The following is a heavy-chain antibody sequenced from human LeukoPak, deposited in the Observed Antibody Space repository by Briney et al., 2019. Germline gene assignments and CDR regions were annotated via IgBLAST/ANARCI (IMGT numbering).Heavy chain of an antibody. Sequence: GGSLRLSCAASGVMFRDAAMTWVRQAPGKGLEWVSLIASSGLNTYYADSVRGRFTISRDNSKNTLSLQMNSLRVEDTAIYYCARDIELSTWGLGTLVTVSS. CDR1: GVMFRDAA. D-gene: IGHD5-12*01. CDR2: IASSGLNT. J-gene: IGHJ3*01. V-gene: IGHV3-23*01. CDR3: ARDIELST.